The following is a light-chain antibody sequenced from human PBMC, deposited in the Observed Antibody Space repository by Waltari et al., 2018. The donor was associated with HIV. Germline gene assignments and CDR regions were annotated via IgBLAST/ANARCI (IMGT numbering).Light chain of an antibody. CDR1: QSISSR. CDR3: QQYIDYWT. V-gene: IGKV1-5*03. Sequence: DIQMTQSPSALSAFVGDRVTITCRASQSISSRLAWYQQKPGKAPKLLISQASSLESGVTSRFSGSGSGTQFTLTISSLQPDDFATYYCQQYIDYWTFGQGTKVEIK. J-gene: IGKJ1*01. CDR2: QAS.